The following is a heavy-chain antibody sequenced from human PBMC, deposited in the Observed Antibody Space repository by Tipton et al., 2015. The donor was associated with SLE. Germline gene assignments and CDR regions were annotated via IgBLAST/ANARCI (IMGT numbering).Heavy chain of an antibody. J-gene: IGHJ4*02. CDR2: ITSGGDTK. D-gene: IGHD2-15*01. CDR1: GLSFSFFA. Sequence: SLRLSCAASGLSFSFFAMHWVRQAPGKGLEWVSYITSGGDTKFYTNSVKGRFTISRDNAKKSLYLQMNSLRDEDTAVYYCASGGGRIGSFYVASCGQGTLVTVSS. CDR3: ASGGGRIGSFYVAS. V-gene: IGHV3-48*02.